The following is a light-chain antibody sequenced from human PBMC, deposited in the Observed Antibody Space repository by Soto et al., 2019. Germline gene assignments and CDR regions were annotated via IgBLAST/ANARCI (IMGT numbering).Light chain of an antibody. CDR3: QQYGSSPLT. CDR2: VAS. V-gene: IGKV3-20*01. CDR1: QSVTSSY. J-gene: IGKJ4*01. Sequence: EIVLTQSPGTPSLSPGERATLSCRASQSVTSSYLAWYQQKPGQAPRLLIYVASSRATGIPDRFSGSGSGTDFTLTISRLEPEDFAVYYCQQYGSSPLTFGGGTKVEIK.